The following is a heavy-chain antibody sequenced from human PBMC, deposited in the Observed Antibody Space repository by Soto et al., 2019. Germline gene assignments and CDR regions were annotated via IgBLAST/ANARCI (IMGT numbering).Heavy chain of an antibody. J-gene: IGHJ4*02. CDR1: GFPFINYA. D-gene: IGHD5-18*01. Sequence: GGSLRLSCVASGFPFINYAMHWVRQAPGKGLEWVAGISWNSGNIDFGDSVKGRFTISRDNSKNTLYLQMNSLRAEDTAVYYCARHGYNYGGGYFDYWGQGTLVTVSS. CDR2: ISWNSGNI. V-gene: IGHV3-9*01. CDR3: ARHGYNYGGGYFDY.